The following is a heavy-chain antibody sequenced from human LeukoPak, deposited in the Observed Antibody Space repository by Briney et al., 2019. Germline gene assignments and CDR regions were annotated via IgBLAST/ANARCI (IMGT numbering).Heavy chain of an antibody. CDR3: AKASWSGYYGINFDY. J-gene: IGHJ4*02. CDR1: GFTFNRFW. V-gene: IGHV3-7*01. CDR2: TKHDGSEK. D-gene: IGHD3-3*01. Sequence: PGGSLRLSCAASGFTFNRFWMSWVRQTPGKGLEWVATTKHDGSEKYYVDSVKGRFTISRDNARNSVYLQMSSLRVEDTAVHYCAKASWSGYYGINFDYWGQGILVTVSS.